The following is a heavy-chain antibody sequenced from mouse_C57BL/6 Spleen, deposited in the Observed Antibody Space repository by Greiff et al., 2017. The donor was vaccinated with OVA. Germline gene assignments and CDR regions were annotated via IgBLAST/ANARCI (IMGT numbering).Heavy chain of an antibody. Sequence: VQLQQPGAELVMPGASVKLSCKASGYTFTSYWMHWVKQRPGQGLEWIGEIDPSDSYTNYNQKFKGKSTLTVDKSSSTAYMQRSSLTSEDSAVDYCARAYGSSFNWYFDVWGTGTTVTVSS. D-gene: IGHD1-1*01. J-gene: IGHJ1*03. CDR3: ARAYGSSFNWYFDV. CDR1: GYTFTSYW. V-gene: IGHV1-69*01. CDR2: IDPSDSYT.